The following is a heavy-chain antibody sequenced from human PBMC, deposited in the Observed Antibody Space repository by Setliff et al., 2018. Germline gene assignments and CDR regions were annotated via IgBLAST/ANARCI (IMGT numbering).Heavy chain of an antibody. J-gene: IGHJ4*02. D-gene: IGHD1-26*01. CDR1: GFTFRNYG. CDR3: AKDLQFHDHYYPHF. Sequence: PGGSLRLSCAASGFTFRNYGMHWVRQAPGKGPEWVAVIWFDGGNEFYADSVRGRFTISRDNSKNMLYLQMDSLRVEDTAVYYCAKDLQFHDHYYPHFWGQGTLVTVSS. V-gene: IGHV3-33*03. CDR2: IWFDGGNE.